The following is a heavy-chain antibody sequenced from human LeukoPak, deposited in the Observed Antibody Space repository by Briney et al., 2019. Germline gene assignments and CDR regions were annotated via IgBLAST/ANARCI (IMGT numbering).Heavy chain of an antibody. V-gene: IGHV1-2*02. CDR2: INPNSGGT. J-gene: IGHJ4*02. CDR3: AREYCSSTSCYGDFDY. CDR1: GYTFTGYY. D-gene: IGHD2-2*01. Sequence: ASVTVSCTASGYTFTGYYMHWVRQAPGQGLEWMGWINPNSGGTNYAQTFQGRVTMTRDTSISTAYMELSRLRSDDTAVYYCAREYCSSTSCYGDFDYWGQGTLVTVSS.